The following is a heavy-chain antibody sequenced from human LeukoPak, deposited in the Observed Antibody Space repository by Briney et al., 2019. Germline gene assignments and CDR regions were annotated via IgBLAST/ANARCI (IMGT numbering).Heavy chain of an antibody. J-gene: IGHJ6*03. D-gene: IGHD4-17*01. V-gene: IGHV1-18*01. CDR2: ISAYNGNT. CDR3: ARVPGDYGWFGNYYYMDV. CDR1: GCTFTSYG. Sequence: ASVKVSCKASGCTFTSYGIIWVRQAPGQGLEWMGWISAYNGNTNYAQKLQGRVTMTTDTSTSTAYMELRSLRSDDTAVYYCARVPGDYGWFGNYYYMDVWGKGTTVTVSS.